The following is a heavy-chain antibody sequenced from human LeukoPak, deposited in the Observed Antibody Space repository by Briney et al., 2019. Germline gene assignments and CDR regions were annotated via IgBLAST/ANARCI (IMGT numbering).Heavy chain of an antibody. Sequence: GGSLRLSCAASGFTFSSYSMNWVRQAPGKGLEWVSSITRSSIYIYYADSVKGRFTISRDNARNSLYLQMNSLRAEDTAVYYCAGVKYDSSGYYGILDYWGQGTLVTVSS. CDR1: GFTFSSYS. J-gene: IGHJ4*02. CDR3: AGVKYDSSGYYGILDY. V-gene: IGHV3-21*01. CDR2: ITRSSIYI. D-gene: IGHD3-22*01.